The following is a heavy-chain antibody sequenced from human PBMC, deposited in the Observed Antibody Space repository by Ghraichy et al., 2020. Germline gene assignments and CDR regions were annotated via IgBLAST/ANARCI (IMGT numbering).Heavy chain of an antibody. CDR3: ARSEGIGYTTMSY. J-gene: IGHJ4*02. CDR2: IHRSGGT. D-gene: IGHD5-18*01. Sequence: SETLSLTCAVHGGSLSGYYWSWFRQPPGKGLEWIGEIHRSGGTTYNPSLKSRVTITVDTSKDQYSLRLSSVTAADTAVYFCARSEGIGYTTMSYWGQGTLVTVSA. CDR1: GGSLSGYY. V-gene: IGHV4-34*01.